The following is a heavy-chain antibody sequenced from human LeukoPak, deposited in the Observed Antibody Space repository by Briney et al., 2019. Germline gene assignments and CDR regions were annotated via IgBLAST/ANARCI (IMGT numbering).Heavy chain of an antibody. CDR2: IYHRGNT. D-gene: IGHD6-19*01. CDR1: GGSISSGVYY. V-gene: IGHV4-39*01. CDR3: ARQTTAYNSGWHFDY. J-gene: IGHJ4*02. Sequence: PSETLSLTCTVSGGSISSGVYYWAWIRQLPGKGLEWIGSIYHRGNTYYNLSLKSRLTISVDTSKNQFSLKLSSVTAADTTVYYCARQTTAYNSGWHFDYWGQGTLDTVSS.